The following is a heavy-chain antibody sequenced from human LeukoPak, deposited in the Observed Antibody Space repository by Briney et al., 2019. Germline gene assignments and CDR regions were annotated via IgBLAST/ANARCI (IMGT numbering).Heavy chain of an antibody. V-gene: IGHV3-74*01. CDR3: ARRLGLGFGEYSNNWFDP. CDR1: GSGFTFNNYW. J-gene: IGHJ5*02. Sequence: GGSLRLSCAASGSGFTFNNYWMHWVRQAPGKGLVWVSRINADGSTTSYADSVRGRFTISRDNAKNSLYLQMNSLRAEDTAVYYCARRLGLGFGEYSNNWFDPWGQGTLVTVSS. D-gene: IGHD3-10*01. CDR2: INADGSTT.